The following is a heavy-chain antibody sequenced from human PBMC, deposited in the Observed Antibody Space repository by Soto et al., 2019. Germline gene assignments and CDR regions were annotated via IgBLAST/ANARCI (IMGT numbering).Heavy chain of an antibody. CDR3: ASSYSGYDYLGYYLDY. V-gene: IGHV1-69*14. Sequence: QVQLVQSGAEVKKPGSSVKVSCKASGGTFSSYDISWVRQSPGQGLEWMGGIIPICGTANYAQKLQGRVTITADKSTRTAYIELSSRRSEDTAVYYCASSYSGYDYLGYYLDYCGKGTLVTVSS. CDR2: IIPICGTA. J-gene: IGHJ4*02. D-gene: IGHD5-12*01. CDR1: GGTFSSYD.